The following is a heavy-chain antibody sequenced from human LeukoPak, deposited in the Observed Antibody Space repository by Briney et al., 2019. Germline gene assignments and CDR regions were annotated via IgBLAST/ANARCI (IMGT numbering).Heavy chain of an antibody. V-gene: IGHV3-9*01. CDR3: AKNPGGSITADLDY. CDR1: GFTFDDYA. J-gene: IGHJ4*02. D-gene: IGHD2-8*02. Sequence: GGSLRLSCAASGFTFDDYAMHWVRQAPGKGLEWVSGISWNSGSIGYADSVKGRFTISRDNAKNSLYLQMNSLRAEDTALYYCAKNPGGSITADLDYWGQGTLVTVSS. CDR2: ISWNSGSI.